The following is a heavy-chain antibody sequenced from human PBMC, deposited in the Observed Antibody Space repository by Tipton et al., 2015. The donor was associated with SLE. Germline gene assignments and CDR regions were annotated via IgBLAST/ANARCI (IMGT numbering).Heavy chain of an antibody. Sequence: TLSLTCAVYGGSFSGYYWSWIRQPPGKGLEWIGEINHSGSTNYNPSLKSRVTISVDTSKNQFSLKLSSVTAADTGVYYCAREYCSSTSCYPYWGQVTLVTVSS. CDR2: INHSGST. CDR3: AREYCSSTSCYPY. V-gene: IGHV4-34*01. CDR1: GGSFSGYY. D-gene: IGHD2-2*01. J-gene: IGHJ4*02.